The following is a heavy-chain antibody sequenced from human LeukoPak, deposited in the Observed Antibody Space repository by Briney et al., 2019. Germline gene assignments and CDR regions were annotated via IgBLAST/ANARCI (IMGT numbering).Heavy chain of an antibody. Sequence: SQTLSLTCTVSGDSLSSDDYYWSWIRQLPGKGLEWIGYIHYSGSTYYNPSLKSRVTISVDTSKNKFSLNLNSVTAADTAVYYCARAYYDVRGVIITWLDPWGQGTLVTVSS. V-gene: IGHV4-31*03. D-gene: IGHD3-10*01. J-gene: IGHJ5*02. CDR3: ARAYYDVRGVIITWLDP. CDR1: GDSLSSDDYY. CDR2: IHYSGST.